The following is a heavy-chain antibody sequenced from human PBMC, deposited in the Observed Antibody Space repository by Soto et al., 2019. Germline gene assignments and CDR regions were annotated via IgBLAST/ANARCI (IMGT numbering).Heavy chain of an antibody. V-gene: IGHV3-23*01. J-gene: IGHJ6*03. CDR2: ISGSGGST. CDR3: AKSALELEGYYYYYMDV. CDR1: GFTFSSYA. Sequence: GGPLRLSCAASGFTFSSYAMSWVRQAPGKGLEWVSAISGSGGSTYYADSVKGRFTISRDNSKNTLYLQMNSLRAEDTAVYYCAKSALELEGYYYYYMDVWGKGTTVTVSS. D-gene: IGHD1-7*01.